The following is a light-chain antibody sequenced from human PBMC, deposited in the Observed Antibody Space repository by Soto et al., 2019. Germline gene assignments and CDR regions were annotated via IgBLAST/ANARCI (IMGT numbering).Light chain of an antibody. CDR3: QQYDNWPPLT. CDR1: QYVNIY. Sequence: VFTQSASTVSLSPGERVTLSCRASQYVNIYLAWYQQKPGQAPRLLIYDASNRATGVPARFSGSGSGTDFTLTISSLESEDFAVYYCQQYDNWPPLTFGGGTKVDIK. V-gene: IGKV3-11*01. J-gene: IGKJ4*01. CDR2: DAS.